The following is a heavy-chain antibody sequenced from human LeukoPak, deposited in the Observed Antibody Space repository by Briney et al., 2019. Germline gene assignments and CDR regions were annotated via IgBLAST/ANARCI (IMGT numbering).Heavy chain of an antibody. D-gene: IGHD2-15*01. J-gene: IGHJ4*02. V-gene: IGHV4-34*01. Sequence: SETLSLTCAVYGGSFSGYYWIWIRQPPGKGLEWIGEINHSGSTNYNPSLKSRVTISVDTSKNQFSLKLSSVTAADTAVYYCARGPYCSGGSCYLIYYFDYWGQGTLVTVSS. CDR1: GGSFSGYY. CDR3: ARGPYCSGGSCYLIYYFDY. CDR2: INHSGST.